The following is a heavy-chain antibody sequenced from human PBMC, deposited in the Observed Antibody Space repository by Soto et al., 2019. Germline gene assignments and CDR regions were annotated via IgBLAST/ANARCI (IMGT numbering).Heavy chain of an antibody. V-gene: IGHV1-24*01. D-gene: IGHD3-22*01. J-gene: IGHJ4*02. CDR2: FDPEDGET. Sequence: ASVKVSCKVSGYTLTELSMHWVRQAPGKGLEWMGGFDPEDGETTYTQKFQGRVTMTEDTSTDTAYMELSSLRSEDTAVYYCATIPISYYYDSSGPPFDYWGQGTLVTVSS. CDR1: GYTLTELS. CDR3: ATIPISYYYDSSGPPFDY.